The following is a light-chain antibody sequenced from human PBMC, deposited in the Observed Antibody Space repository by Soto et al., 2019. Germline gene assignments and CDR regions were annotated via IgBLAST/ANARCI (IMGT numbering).Light chain of an antibody. Sequence: HSVLAQPPSSSGSPGRSVTISCTGTIGDVGGYDYVSWYQQHPGKAPKLMIYEVTKRPLGVPDRFSGSKSGNTASLTVSGLQAEDEADYYCSSYAGSDNTYVFGTGTKVTVL. CDR1: IGDVGGYDY. CDR3: SSYAGSDNTYV. J-gene: IGLJ1*01. V-gene: IGLV2-8*01. CDR2: EVT.